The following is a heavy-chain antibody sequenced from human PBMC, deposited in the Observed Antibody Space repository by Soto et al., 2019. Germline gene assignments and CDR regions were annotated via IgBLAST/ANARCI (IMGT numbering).Heavy chain of an antibody. CDR1: GGYFNNRQTLNSYP. CDR2: IIPLFGTT. CDR3: AKSWGGEIYYYCYAMDV. J-gene: IGHJ6*02. Sequence: QVQVVQSGAEVKRPGSSVNVSCKASGGYFNNRQTLNSYPISWVRQAPGQGLEWMGGIIPLFGTTTYAQRFQGRVTITAYNTASPTYLELNTVTSDDTAVYYCAKSWGGEIYYYCYAMDVWGQGTTVTVSS. V-gene: IGHV1-69*06. D-gene: IGHD3-16*01.